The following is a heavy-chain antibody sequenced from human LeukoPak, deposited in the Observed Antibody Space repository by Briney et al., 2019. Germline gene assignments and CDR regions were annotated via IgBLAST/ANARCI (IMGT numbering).Heavy chain of an antibody. J-gene: IGHJ3*02. CDR3: ARGYTIFGVVNDGFDI. CDR1: GFTFSSYW. CDR2: IDIDGSST. Sequence: GGSLRLSCAASGFTFSSYWMNWVRQAPGKGLVWVSRIDIDGSSTTYADSVKGRFTISRDNEKITVYLQMNSLRAEDTAVYYCARGYTIFGVVNDGFDIWGQGTKVTVSS. D-gene: IGHD3-3*01. V-gene: IGHV3-74*01.